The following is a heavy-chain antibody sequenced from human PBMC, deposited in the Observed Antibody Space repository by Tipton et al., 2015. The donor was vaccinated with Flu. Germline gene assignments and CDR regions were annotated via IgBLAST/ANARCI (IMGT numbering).Heavy chain of an antibody. V-gene: IGHV4-4*07. J-gene: IGHJ3*02. D-gene: IGHD5-12*01. CDR2: IDAGGST. CDR3: ARDLRGYRGYTGGDAFDI. CDR1: GGSVSRYY. Sequence: GLVKPSQTLSLTCSVSGGSVSRYYWSWIRQPAGKGLQWLGRIDAGGSTLYNHSLQGRIMMSVDTSKNQISLRLGSVTAADTALYYCARDLRGYRGYTGGDAFDIWGQGILVTVSS.